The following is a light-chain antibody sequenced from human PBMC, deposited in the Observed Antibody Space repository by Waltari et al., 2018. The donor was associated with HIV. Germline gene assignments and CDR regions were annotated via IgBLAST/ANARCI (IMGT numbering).Light chain of an antibody. CDR3: QQYKTWPLT. V-gene: IGKV3-15*01. Sequence: ETVLPQSPGTLSVSPGGRATLSCRASQNVFSDLAWYHQKPGQPPRLLIFGASKRATGVPARFSGSGSGTEFTLTITSLQTEDYGLYHCQQYKTWPLTFGQGTRVEIK. CDR1: QNVFSD. CDR2: GAS. J-gene: IGKJ1*01.